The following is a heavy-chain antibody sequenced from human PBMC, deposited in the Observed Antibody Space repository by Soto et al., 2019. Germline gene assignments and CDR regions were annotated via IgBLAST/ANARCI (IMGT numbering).Heavy chain of an antibody. CDR2: ISYDGSNK. Sequence: GGSLRLSCAASGFTFSSYGMHWVRQAPGKGLEWVAVISYDGSNKYYADSVKGRFTISRDNSKNTLYLQMNSLRAEDTAVYYCAKVPSIAARGPWFEYWGQGTLVTVSS. D-gene: IGHD6-6*01. V-gene: IGHV3-30*18. J-gene: IGHJ4*02. CDR3: AKVPSIAARGPWFEY. CDR1: GFTFSSYG.